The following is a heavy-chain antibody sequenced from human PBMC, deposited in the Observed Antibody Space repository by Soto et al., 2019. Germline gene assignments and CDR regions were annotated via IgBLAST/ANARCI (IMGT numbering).Heavy chain of an antibody. D-gene: IGHD5-12*01. V-gene: IGHV4-30-4*01. CDR2: IYYSGST. CDR1: GGSISSGDYY. Sequence: SETLSLTCTVSGGSISSGDYYWSWIRQPPGKGLEWIGYIYYSGSTYYNPSLKSRVTISVDTSKNQFSLKLSSVTATDTAVYYCARYSGYEPFDYWGQGTLVTVSS. J-gene: IGHJ4*02. CDR3: ARYSGYEPFDY.